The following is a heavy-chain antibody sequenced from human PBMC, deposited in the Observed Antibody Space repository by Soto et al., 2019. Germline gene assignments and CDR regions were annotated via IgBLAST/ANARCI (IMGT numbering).Heavy chain of an antibody. CDR3: ARKRCSSTSCLDYYYYYYYMDV. V-gene: IGHV3-33*01. J-gene: IGHJ6*03. Sequence: GGSLRLSCAASGFTFSSYGMHWVRQAPGKGLEWVAVIWYDGSNKYYADSVKGRFTISRDNSKNTLYLQMNSLRAEDTAVYYCARKRCSSTSCLDYYYYYYYMDVWGKGTTVTVSS. D-gene: IGHD2-2*01. CDR1: GFTFSSYG. CDR2: IWYDGSNK.